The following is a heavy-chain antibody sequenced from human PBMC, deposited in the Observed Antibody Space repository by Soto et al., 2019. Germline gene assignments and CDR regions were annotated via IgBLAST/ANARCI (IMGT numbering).Heavy chain of an antibody. CDR3: ARHVGYYYDSSGPFYFDY. V-gene: IGHV4-39*01. CDR1: GGSISSSSYY. J-gene: IGHJ4*02. D-gene: IGHD3-22*01. CDR2: IYYSGST. Sequence: QLQLQESGPGLVKPSETLSLTCTVSGGSISSSSYYWGWIRQPPGKGLEWIGSIYYSGSTYYNPSLKSRVTISVDTSKNQFSLKLSSVTAADTAVYYCARHVGYYYDSSGPFYFDYWGQGTLVTVSS.